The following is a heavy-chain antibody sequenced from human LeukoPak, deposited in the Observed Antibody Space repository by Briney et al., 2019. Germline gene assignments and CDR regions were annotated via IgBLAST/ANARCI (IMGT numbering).Heavy chain of an antibody. CDR2: YYYSGNT. D-gene: IGHD6-13*01. CDR1: GVSISNY. J-gene: IGHJ1*01. CDR3: ATTFSGYVSSWPEYFQH. Sequence: ASETLSLTCTVSGVSISNYWSWIRQPPGKGLEWIGYYYYSGNTNYNPSLKSRVTISADTSKNQFSLRLFSVTASDTAVYYCATTFSGYVSSWPEYFQHWGQGTLVTVSS. V-gene: IGHV4-59*08.